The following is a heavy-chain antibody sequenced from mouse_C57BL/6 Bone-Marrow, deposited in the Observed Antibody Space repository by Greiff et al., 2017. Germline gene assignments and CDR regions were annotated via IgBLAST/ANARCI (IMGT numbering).Heavy chain of an antibody. D-gene: IGHD1-1*01. Sequence: VQLQQPGAELVRPGSSVKLSCKASGYTFTSYWMDWVKQRPGQGLEWIGNIYPSDSETHYNQKFKDKATLTVDKSSSTAYMQLSSLTSEDSAVYYCARENTTVDYWGQGTTLTVSS. CDR1: GYTFTSYW. J-gene: IGHJ2*01. CDR3: ARENTTVDY. V-gene: IGHV1-61*01. CDR2: IYPSDSET.